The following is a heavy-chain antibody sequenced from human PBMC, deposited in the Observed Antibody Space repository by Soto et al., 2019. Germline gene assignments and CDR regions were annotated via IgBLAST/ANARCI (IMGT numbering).Heavy chain of an antibody. CDR1: GFTFNIHA. D-gene: IGHD3-10*01. J-gene: IGHJ4*02. CDR3: VKDLRRGYFDY. Sequence: QVQLVESGGGVVQPGRSLRLSCAASGFTFNIHAMHWVRQAPGKGLEWVALISYDGSNRHYVDSVKGRFTISRDNSKNTLSLQMNSLRTEDTAVYYCVKDLRRGYFDYWGQGTLVTVSS. V-gene: IGHV3-30*18. CDR2: ISYDGSNR.